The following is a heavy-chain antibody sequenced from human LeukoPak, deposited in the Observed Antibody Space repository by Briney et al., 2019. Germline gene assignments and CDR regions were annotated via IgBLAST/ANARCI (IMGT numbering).Heavy chain of an antibody. CDR1: GGSFSGYY. Sequence: SETLSLTCAVHGGSFSGYYWSWIRQPPGKGLEWIGEINHSGSTNYNPSLKSRVTISVDTSKNQFSLKLRSATDPGPALFFSARLDWSGGSCYPFDYWGQGTLVTVSS. CDR2: INHSGST. D-gene: IGHD2-15*01. J-gene: IGHJ4*02. V-gene: IGHV4-34*01. CDR3: ARLDWSGGSCYPFDY.